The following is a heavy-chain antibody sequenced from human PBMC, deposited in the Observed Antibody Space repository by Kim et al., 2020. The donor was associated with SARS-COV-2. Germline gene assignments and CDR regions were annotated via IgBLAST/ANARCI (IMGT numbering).Heavy chain of an antibody. J-gene: IGHJ4*02. V-gene: IGHV1-3*01. CDR2: INAGNGNT. CDR1: GYTFTSYA. CDR3: ARGESGAVAGND. D-gene: IGHD6-19*01. Sequence: ASVKVSCKASGYTFTSYAVHWVRQAPGQGLEWMGWINAGNGNTKYSQKLQGRVTITRDTSASTAYMELSSLRSEDTAVYYCARGESGAVAGNDWGQGTLGTVSS.